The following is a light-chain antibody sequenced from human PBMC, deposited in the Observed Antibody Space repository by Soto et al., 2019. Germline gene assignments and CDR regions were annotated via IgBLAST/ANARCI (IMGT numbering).Light chain of an antibody. J-gene: IGKJ1*01. Sequence: DIQMTQSPSSLSAFVGDRVTITCRASQTISTFLNWYQQKPGKAPKLLIYDASSLQSGVPSRFSGSGSGTAFTLTITSLQPEDFATYYCQQSYTTPCTFGPGTKVEI. CDR2: DAS. V-gene: IGKV1-39*01. CDR1: QTISTF. CDR3: QQSYTTPCT.